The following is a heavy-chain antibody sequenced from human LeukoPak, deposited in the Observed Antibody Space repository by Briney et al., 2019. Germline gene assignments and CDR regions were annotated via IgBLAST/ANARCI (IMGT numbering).Heavy chain of an antibody. D-gene: IGHD5-12*01. J-gene: IGHJ4*02. CDR1: GFTFSSYE. Sequence: GGSLRLSCAASGFTFSSYEMHWVRQATGKGLEWVSAIGTAGDTYYPGSVKGRFTISRENAKNSLYLQMNSLRAGDTAVYYCARDSSGGLLDYWGQGTLVTVSS. V-gene: IGHV3-13*01. CDR2: IGTAGDT. CDR3: ARDSSGGLLDY.